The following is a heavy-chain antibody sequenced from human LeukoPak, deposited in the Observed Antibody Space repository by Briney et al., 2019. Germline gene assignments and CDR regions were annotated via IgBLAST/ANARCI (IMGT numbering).Heavy chain of an antibody. J-gene: IGHJ4*02. Sequence: GSSVKVSCKASGGTFSSYAISWVRQAPGQGLEWMGWINAVNGNTKYSQKFQGRVTITRDTSASTAYMELTSLTSADTAVYYCARGPRAAADDYWGQGTLVTVSS. D-gene: IGHD6-13*01. CDR2: INAVNGNT. CDR3: ARGPRAAADDY. CDR1: GGTFSSYA. V-gene: IGHV1-3*01.